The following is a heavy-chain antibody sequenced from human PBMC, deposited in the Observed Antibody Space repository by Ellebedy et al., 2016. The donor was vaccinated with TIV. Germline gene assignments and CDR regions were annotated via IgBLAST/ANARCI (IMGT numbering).Heavy chain of an antibody. D-gene: IGHD1-26*01. CDR3: AKGGGTYPHFSAMDV. CDR1: GFTFSSYA. Sequence: GESLKISXAASGFTFSSYAMNWVRQAPGKGLEWVSGISYSGDMTYYTGSVKGRFTISRDNSKNTLSLQMNGLRVDDTALYYCAKGGGTYPHFSAMDVWGQGTTVTVSS. J-gene: IGHJ6*02. CDR2: ISYSGDMT. V-gene: IGHV3-23*01.